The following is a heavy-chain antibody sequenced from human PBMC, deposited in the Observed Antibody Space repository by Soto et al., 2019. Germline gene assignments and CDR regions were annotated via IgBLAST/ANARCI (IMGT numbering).Heavy chain of an antibody. CDR2: ISYDGSNK. CDR3: AKGGTPMIYDFAY. J-gene: IGHJ4*02. CDR1: GFTFSNYG. D-gene: IGHD5-18*01. V-gene: IGHV3-30*18. Sequence: QVQLVESGGGVVQPGRSLRLSCAASGFTFSNYGMHWVRQAPGKGLEWVAVISYDGSNKYYADSVKGRFTISRDNSKNTRYLQMNSLRAEDTAVYYCAKGGTPMIYDFAYWGQGTLVTVSS.